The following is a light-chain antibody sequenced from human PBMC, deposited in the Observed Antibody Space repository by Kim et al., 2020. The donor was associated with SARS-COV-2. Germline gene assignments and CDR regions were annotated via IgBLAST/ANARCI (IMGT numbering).Light chain of an antibody. CDR2: GKN. CDR1: SLRSYD. Sequence: VAWGQTVRITCQGDSLRSYDATWYQKKPGQAPILVIYGKNNRPSGIPDRFSGSSSGNTASLTITGTQAGDEADYYCNSRDSNDNVVFGGGTKLTVL. J-gene: IGLJ2*01. CDR3: NSRDSNDNVV. V-gene: IGLV3-19*01.